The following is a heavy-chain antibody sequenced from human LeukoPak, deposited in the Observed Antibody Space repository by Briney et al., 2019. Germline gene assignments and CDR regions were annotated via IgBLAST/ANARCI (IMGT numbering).Heavy chain of an antibody. Sequence: SETLSLTCTVSGGSISSGDYYWSWIRQPPGKGLEWIGYIYCSGSTYYNPSLKSRVTISVDTSKNQFSLKLSSVTAADTAVYHCASLSYGSGSYLDYWGQGTLVTVSS. CDR1: GGSISSGDYY. V-gene: IGHV4-30-4*01. CDR2: IYCSGST. J-gene: IGHJ4*02. CDR3: ASLSYGSGSYLDY. D-gene: IGHD3-10*01.